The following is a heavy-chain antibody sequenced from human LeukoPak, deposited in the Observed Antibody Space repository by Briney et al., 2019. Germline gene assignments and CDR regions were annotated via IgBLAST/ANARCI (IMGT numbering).Heavy chain of an antibody. J-gene: IGHJ5*02. CDR3: ARAQSEYNIDWSSNWFDP. V-gene: IGHV5-51*01. D-gene: IGHD3-9*01. CDR2: IYPGDSDT. CDR1: GYSFTNYW. Sequence: GESLKISCKGSGYSFTNYWIGWVRQMPGKGQEWMGIIYPGDSDTRYSPSFQGQVTISADKSISTAYLQWSSLKASDTAMYYCARAQSEYNIDWSSNWFDPWGQGTLVTVSS.